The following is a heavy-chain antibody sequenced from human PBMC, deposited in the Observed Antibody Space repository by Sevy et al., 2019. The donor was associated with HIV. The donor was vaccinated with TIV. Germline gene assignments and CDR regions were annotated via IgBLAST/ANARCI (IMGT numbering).Heavy chain of an antibody. CDR1: GGTFSSDA. D-gene: IGHD2-2*02. CDR2: IIPLFDTV. J-gene: IGHJ6*02. CDR3: ARRSLRLGYCSRTSCYSSMDV. Sequence: ASVKVSCKTSGGTFSSDAFTWVRQAPGQGLEWMGGIIPLFDTVDYVQKFQGRVTITTDESRSTAYMELRSLRSEDTAVYFCARRSLRLGYCSRTSCYSSMDVWGQGTTVTVPS. V-gene: IGHV1-69*05.